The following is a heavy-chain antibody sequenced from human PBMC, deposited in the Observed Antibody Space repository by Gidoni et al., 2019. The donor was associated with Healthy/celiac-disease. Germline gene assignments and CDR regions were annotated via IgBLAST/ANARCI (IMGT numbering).Heavy chain of an antibody. CDR2: INHSGST. J-gene: IGHJ6*02. D-gene: IGHD5-18*01. CDR3: ARFGYLGPSHYYGMDV. Sequence: QVQLQQWGAGLLKPSETLSLTCAVYGGSFSGYYWSWIRQPPGKGLEWIGEINHSGSTNYNPSLKSRVTISVDTSKNQFSLKLSSVTAADTAVYYCARFGYLGPSHYYGMDVWGQGTTVTVSS. V-gene: IGHV4-34*01. CDR1: GGSFSGYY.